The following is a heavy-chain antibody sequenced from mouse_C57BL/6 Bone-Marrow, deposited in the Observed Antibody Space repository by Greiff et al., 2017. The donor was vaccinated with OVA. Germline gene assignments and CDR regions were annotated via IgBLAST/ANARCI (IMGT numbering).Heavy chain of an antibody. J-gene: IGHJ1*03. CDR1: GYTFTSYW. V-gene: IGHV1-64*01. CDR2: IHPNSGST. D-gene: IGHD1-1*01. Sequence: QVQLQQPGAELVKPGASVKLSCKASGYTFTSYWMHWVKQRPGQGLEWIGMIHPNSGSTNYNEKFKSKATLTVDKSSSTAYMQLSSLTSEDSAVYYCARSELITTDWYFDGWGTGTTVTVSS. CDR3: ARSELITTDWYFDG.